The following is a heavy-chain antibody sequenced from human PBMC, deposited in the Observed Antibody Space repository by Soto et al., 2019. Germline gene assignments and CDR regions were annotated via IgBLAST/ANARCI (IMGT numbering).Heavy chain of an antibody. J-gene: IGHJ4*02. V-gene: IGHV4-4*02. CDR1: GVSISSGSYS. Sequence: PSETLSLTCAVSGVSISSGSYSWRGVRPPAGKGLEWIGEIYHSGSTNYNPSLKSRVTISVDKSKNQFSLKLSSVTAADTAVYYCATRSPPIVGATSFHYWGQGTLVTVSS. CDR2: IYHSGST. D-gene: IGHD1-26*01. CDR3: ATRSPPIVGATSFHY.